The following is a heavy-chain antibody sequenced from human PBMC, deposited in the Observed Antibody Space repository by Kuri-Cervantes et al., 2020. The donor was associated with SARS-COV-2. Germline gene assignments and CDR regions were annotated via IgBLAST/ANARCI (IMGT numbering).Heavy chain of an antibody. V-gene: IGHV3-33*01. CDR3: ARHTQGDN. Sequence: LSLTCAASGFTFSSYGMHWVRQAPGKGLEWVAVIWYDGSNKYYADSVKDRFTISRDNAKNMLYLQMNSLRAEDTAVYYCARHTQGDNWGQGTLVTVSS. CDR1: GFTFSSYG. CDR2: IWYDGSNK. J-gene: IGHJ4*02.